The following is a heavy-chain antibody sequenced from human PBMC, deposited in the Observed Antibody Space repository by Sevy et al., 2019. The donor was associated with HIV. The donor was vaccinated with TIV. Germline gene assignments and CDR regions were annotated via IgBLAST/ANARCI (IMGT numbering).Heavy chain of an antibody. CDR3: ARRNDFDI. J-gene: IGHJ3*02. CDR1: GGSINSDH. CDR2: VYYTGGT. Sequence: SETLSLTCTVSGGSINSDHWNWIRQPPGKGLEWIGYVYYTGGTNYNPSLKNRVTIYVDRTKNQFSLRLTSVTAADTAGYYCARRNDFDIWGQGTMVTVSS. V-gene: IGHV4-59*08.